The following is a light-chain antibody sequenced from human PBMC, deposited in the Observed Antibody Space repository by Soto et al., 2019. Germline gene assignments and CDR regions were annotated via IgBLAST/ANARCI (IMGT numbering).Light chain of an antibody. CDR1: QSVNKY. J-gene: IGKJ1*01. V-gene: IGKV3-15*01. Sequence: EVVMTQSPAILSVSPGERATLSCRASQSVNKYLAWYQQKPGQAPRLLIYDASTRATGVPARFSGSGSGTEFTLTISSLQSEDSETYYCLQHKSYPRTFGQGTKVDIK. CDR2: DAS. CDR3: LQHKSYPRT.